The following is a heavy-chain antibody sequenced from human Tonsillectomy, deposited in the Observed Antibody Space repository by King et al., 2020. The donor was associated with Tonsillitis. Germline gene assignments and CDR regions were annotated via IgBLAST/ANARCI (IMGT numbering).Heavy chain of an antibody. V-gene: IGHV3-23*04. Sequence: VQLVESGGGLVQPGGSLRLSCAASGFTFSSYAMSWVRQAPGKGLEWVSSISGSGGSTYSADSVKGRFTISRDNSKNTLYLQMNSLRAEDTALYYCAKDKVATMTRDAFDFWGKGTMVTVSS. J-gene: IGHJ3*01. CDR1: GFTFSSYA. CDR3: AKDKVATMTRDAFDF. CDR2: ISGSGGST. D-gene: IGHD5-12*01.